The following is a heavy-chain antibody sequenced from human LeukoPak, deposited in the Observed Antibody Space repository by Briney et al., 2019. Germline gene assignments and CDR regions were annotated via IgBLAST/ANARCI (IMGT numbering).Heavy chain of an antibody. V-gene: IGHV3-21*01. CDR1: GCTFSSYS. Sequence: GGCLSLSCAASGCTFSSYSMNWVRQAPWKGLEWVAFISSSSSYIYYADSVRGRFTISRDNAKNSLYLQMNSLRAEDTAVYYCARDDDDSSGYYSSPFDYWGQGTLVTVSS. J-gene: IGHJ4*02. CDR2: ISSSSSYI. CDR3: ARDDDDSSGYYSSPFDY. D-gene: IGHD3-22*01.